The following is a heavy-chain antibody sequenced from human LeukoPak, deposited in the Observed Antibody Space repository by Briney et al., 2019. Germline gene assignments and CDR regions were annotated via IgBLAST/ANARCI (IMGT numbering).Heavy chain of an antibody. V-gene: IGHV1-46*01. Sequence: ASVKVSCKASGYTFTSYYMYWVRQAPGQGLEWMGIINPSGGSTSYAQKFQGRVTMTRDTSTSTVYMELSSLRSEDTAVYYCARAVRSKGSSSWTGNGRDYWGQGTLVTVSS. CDR1: GYTFTSYY. CDR2: INPSGGST. CDR3: ARAVRSKGSSSWTGNGRDY. J-gene: IGHJ4*02. D-gene: IGHD6-13*01.